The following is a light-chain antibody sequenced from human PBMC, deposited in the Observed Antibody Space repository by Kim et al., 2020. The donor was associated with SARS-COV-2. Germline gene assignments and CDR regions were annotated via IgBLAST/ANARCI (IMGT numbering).Light chain of an antibody. CDR1: QSLVHSDGNTY. Sequence: DVVLTQSPLSLPVILGQPASISCRSSQSLVHSDGNTYLNWFQQRPGQSPRRLICKVSKRDSGVPDRFSGSGSGTDFTLKISRVGGEDLGVYNCIQGKHWPLTSGEGTKVDIK. CDR3: IQGKHWPLT. J-gene: IGKJ4*01. CDR2: KVS. V-gene: IGKV2-30*02.